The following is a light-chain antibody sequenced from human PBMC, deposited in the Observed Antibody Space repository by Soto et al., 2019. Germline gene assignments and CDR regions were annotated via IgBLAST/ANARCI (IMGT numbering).Light chain of an antibody. V-gene: IGKV3-20*01. CDR2: GSS. Sequence: EIVLTQSPGTLSLSPGERATLSCRASQSVASAYLAWYQHKPGQAPRLLIYGSSSRAVGVPDRISGSGSGTDFTLTISRLEPEDFAVYYCQQYASSRWTFGQGTKV. J-gene: IGKJ1*01. CDR1: QSVASAY. CDR3: QQYASSRWT.